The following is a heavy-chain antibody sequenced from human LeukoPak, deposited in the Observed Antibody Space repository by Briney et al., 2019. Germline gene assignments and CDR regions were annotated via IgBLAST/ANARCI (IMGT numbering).Heavy chain of an antibody. Sequence: PGGSLRLSCAASGFIVSNKYMAWVRQTPGKGLEWVSVIYTGGSTYYADSVKGRFTISRDNPKNTVHLQMSRLRVEDTAVYYCATTVISGSDGMDVWGQGTTVTVSS. J-gene: IGHJ6*02. CDR3: ATTVISGSDGMDV. V-gene: IGHV3-53*01. CDR1: GFIVSNKY. D-gene: IGHD4-11*01. CDR2: IYTGGST.